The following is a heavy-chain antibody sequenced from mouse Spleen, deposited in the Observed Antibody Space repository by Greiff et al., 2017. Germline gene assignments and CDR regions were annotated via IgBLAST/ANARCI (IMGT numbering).Heavy chain of an antibody. Sequence: VKLQESGAELVRPGTSVKVSCKASGYAFTNYLIEWVKQRPGQGLEWIGVINPGSGGTNYNEKFKGKATLTADKSSSTAYMQLSSLTSDDSAVYFCARRLGLWGQGTTLTVSS. CDR3: ARRLGL. J-gene: IGHJ2*01. CDR1: GYAFTNYL. D-gene: IGHD4-1*01. V-gene: IGHV1-54*01. CDR2: INPGSGGT.